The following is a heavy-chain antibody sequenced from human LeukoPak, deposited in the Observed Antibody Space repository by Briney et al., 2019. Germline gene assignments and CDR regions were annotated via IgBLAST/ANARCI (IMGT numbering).Heavy chain of an antibody. Sequence: PGGSLRLSCAASGFTFSNAWMSWVRQAPGKGLEWVGRIKSKTDGGTTDYAAPVKGRFTISRDDSKNTLYLQMNSPKTEDTAVYYCTTLVPAAITGPYYYYMDVWGKGTTVTVSS. CDR1: GFTFSNAW. D-gene: IGHD2-2*02. J-gene: IGHJ6*03. V-gene: IGHV3-15*01. CDR3: TTLVPAAITGPYYYYMDV. CDR2: IKSKTDGGTT.